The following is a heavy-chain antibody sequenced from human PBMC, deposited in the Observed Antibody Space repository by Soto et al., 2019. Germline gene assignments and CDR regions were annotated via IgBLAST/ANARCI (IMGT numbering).Heavy chain of an antibody. Sequence: ASVKVSCKASGGTFSSYAISWVRQAPGQGLEWMGGINPNIGSTNYAQKFQGWVTMTRDTSISTAYMELSRLRSDDTAVYYCARDRTPEYSGSYYFDYWGQGTLVTV. CDR3: ARDRTPEYSGSYYFDY. CDR2: INPNIGST. D-gene: IGHD1-26*01. CDR1: GGTFSSYA. J-gene: IGHJ4*02. V-gene: IGHV1-2*04.